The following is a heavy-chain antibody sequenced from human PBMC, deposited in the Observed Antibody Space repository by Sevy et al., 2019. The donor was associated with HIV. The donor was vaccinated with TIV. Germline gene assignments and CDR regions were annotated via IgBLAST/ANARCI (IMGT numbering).Heavy chain of an antibody. CDR2: ISYDGSNK. CDR1: GFTFSSYA. D-gene: IGHD6-13*01. CDR3: ARVGPTAESSSWYGYYYYGMDV. J-gene: IGHJ6*02. V-gene: IGHV3-30-3*01. Sequence: GGSLRLSCAASGFTFSSYAMHWVRQAPGKGLEWVAVISYDGSNKYYADSVKGRFTISRDNSKNTLYLQMKSLRAEDTAVYYCARVGPTAESSSWYGYYYYGMDVWGQGTTVTVSS.